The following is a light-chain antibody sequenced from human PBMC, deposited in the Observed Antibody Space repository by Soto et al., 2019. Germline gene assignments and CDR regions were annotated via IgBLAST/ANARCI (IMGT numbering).Light chain of an antibody. CDR1: QSVGSDY. V-gene: IGKV3-20*01. CDR2: GIF. Sequence: EIVLTHSPRTLSLSPGERATLSCRASQSVGSDYVAWYQHRPGQAPRLLFSGIFRRATGIPDRFSGSGSGTDFTLTINRLEPEDFAVYYCQQFGSSPRRYGQGTKVDIK. CDR3: QQFGSSPRR. J-gene: IGKJ1*01.